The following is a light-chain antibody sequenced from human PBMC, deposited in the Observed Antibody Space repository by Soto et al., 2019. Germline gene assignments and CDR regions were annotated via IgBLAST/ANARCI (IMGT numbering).Light chain of an antibody. CDR1: QSISSW. CDR3: QQYKT. J-gene: IGKJ1*01. CDR2: KAP. V-gene: IGKV1-5*03. Sequence: DIKMTQSPSTLSASVGDRVTITGLASQSISSWLAWYQQKPGKAPKLLIYKAPSLESGVPSRFSGSGSGTEFTIIISSLQHDDFATYYCQQYKTFGHGTKVEIK.